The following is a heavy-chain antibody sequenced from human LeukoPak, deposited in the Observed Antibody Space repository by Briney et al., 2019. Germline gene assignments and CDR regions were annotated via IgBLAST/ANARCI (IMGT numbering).Heavy chain of an antibody. CDR1: GFTFSSYG. V-gene: IGHV3-30*03. J-gene: IGHJ6*03. Sequence: GGSLRLSCAASGFTFSSYGMHWVRQAPGKGLEWVAVISYDGSNKYYADSVKGRFTISRDNSKNTLYLQMNSLKAEDTAVYYCARRSTRYYYMDVWGKGTTVTVSS. CDR2: ISYDGSNK. D-gene: IGHD2-2*01. CDR3: ARRSTRYYYMDV.